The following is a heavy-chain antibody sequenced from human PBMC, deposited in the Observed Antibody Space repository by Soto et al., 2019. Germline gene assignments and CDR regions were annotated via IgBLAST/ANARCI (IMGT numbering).Heavy chain of an antibody. CDR3: AKGLLGVWFGELLQPSFDY. J-gene: IGHJ4*02. CDR1: GFTFSSYA. Sequence: DEQLLESGGGLVQPGGSLRLSCAVSGFTFSSYAMNWVRQEPEKGLEWVSAISASGDSTYYADSVKGRFTISRDNSKNTLYLQMNSLRAEDTAVYYCAKGLLGVWFGELLQPSFDYWGQGTLVTVSS. D-gene: IGHD3-10*01. V-gene: IGHV3-23*01. CDR2: ISASGDST.